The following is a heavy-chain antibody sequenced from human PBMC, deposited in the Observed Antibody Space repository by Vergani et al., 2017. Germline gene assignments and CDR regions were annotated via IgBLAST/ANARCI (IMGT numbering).Heavy chain of an antibody. Sequence: QVQLQESGPGLVTPSETLSLTCIVSGGSISPYYWSWIRQPAGKGLEWIGRIYTRESTNYNPSLKSRFTMSVDTSKNQFSLRLSCVTASGTAVYYCAREYSSSVRFLAYWGQGSLITVSS. CDR3: AREYSSSVRFLAY. J-gene: IGHJ4*02. D-gene: IGHD6-6*01. CDR2: IYTREST. V-gene: IGHV4-4*07. CDR1: GGSISPYY.